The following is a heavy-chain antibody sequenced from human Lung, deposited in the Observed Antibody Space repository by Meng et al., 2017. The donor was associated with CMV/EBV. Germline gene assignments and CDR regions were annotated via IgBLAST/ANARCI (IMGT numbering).Heavy chain of an antibody. V-gene: IGHV3-30*02. J-gene: IGHJ4*02. D-gene: IGHD3-16*01. CDR1: GFTFDYSG. Sequence: SXKISXTSSGFTFDYSGMHWVRQPPGKGLEWLAFIRHDGSNKFYRDSVRGRFTISRDNSKNTLYLQMSSLRPEETAIYYCGKDELLFGGANAFFDHWGQRALVTVSS. CDR2: IRHDGSNK. CDR3: GKDELLFGGANAFFDH.